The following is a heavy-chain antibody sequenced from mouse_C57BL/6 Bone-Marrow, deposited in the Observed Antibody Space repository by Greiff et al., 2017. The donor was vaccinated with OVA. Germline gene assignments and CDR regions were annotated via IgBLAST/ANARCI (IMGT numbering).Heavy chain of an antibody. Sequence: QVQLQQPGAELVKPGASVKLSCKASGYTFTSYWMQWVKQRPGQGLEWIGEIDPSDSYTNYNQKFKGKATLTVDTSSSTAYMQLSSLTSEDSAVYNCARENWGDYWGQGTTLTVSS. J-gene: IGHJ2*01. D-gene: IGHD4-1*01. V-gene: IGHV1-50*01. CDR2: IDPSDSYT. CDR1: GYTFTSYW. CDR3: ARENWGDY.